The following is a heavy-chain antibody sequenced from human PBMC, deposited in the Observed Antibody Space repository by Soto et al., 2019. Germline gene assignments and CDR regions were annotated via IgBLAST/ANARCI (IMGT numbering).Heavy chain of an antibody. CDR1: GFTFSSYG. D-gene: IGHD2-2*01. J-gene: IGHJ4*02. Sequence: QVQLVESGGGVVQPGRSLRLSCAASGFTFSSYGMHWVRQAPGKGLEWVAVIWYDGSNKYYADSVKGRFTISRDNSKNTLYLQMNSRRAEDTAGYYGAREPPYPSYCSSTSCYGDYFDYWGKGTLFTVSS. CDR3: AREPPYPSYCSSTSCYGDYFDY. CDR2: IWYDGSNK. V-gene: IGHV3-33*01.